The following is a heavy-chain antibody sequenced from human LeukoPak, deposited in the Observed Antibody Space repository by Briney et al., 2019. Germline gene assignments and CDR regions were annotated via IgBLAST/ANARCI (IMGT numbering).Heavy chain of an antibody. CDR1: GYTFTNYG. Sequence: ASVKVSCKASGYTFTNYGISWVRQAPGQGLECMGWISAYNGNTNYAQRFQGRVTMTTDTSTSTAYMELRSLRSDDTALYYCAKGHVITSNLDYWGQGTLVTVSS. D-gene: IGHD3-22*01. CDR2: ISAYNGNT. V-gene: IGHV1-18*04. CDR3: AKGHVITSNLDY. J-gene: IGHJ4*02.